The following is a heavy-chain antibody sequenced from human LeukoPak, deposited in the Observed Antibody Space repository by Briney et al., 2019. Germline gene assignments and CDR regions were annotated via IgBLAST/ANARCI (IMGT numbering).Heavy chain of an antibody. CDR1: GFTFSSYA. J-gene: IGHJ4*02. V-gene: IGHV3-30-3*01. CDR3: ARDQSPIVATISPLDY. Sequence: PGGSLRLSCAASGFTFSSYAMHWVRQAPGKGLEWVAVISYDGSNKYYADSVKGRFTISRDNSKNTLYLQMNSLRAEDTAVYYCARDQSPIVATISPLDYWGQGTLVTVSS. D-gene: IGHD5-12*01. CDR2: ISYDGSNK.